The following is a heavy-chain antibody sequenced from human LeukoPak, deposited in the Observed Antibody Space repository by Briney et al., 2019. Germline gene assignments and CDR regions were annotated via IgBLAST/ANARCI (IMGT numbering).Heavy chain of an antibody. CDR3: ARDDGDSEYYFDY. CDR2: ISYDGSNK. CDR1: RFTFSNYP. V-gene: IGHV3-30-3*01. Sequence: GGSLRLSCTASRFTFSNYPMHWVRQAPGKGLEWVAVISYDGSNKYYADSVKGRFSISRDNSKNTLYLQMNSLRAEDTAVYYCARDDGDSEYYFDYWGQGTLVTVSS. D-gene: IGHD4-17*01. J-gene: IGHJ4*02.